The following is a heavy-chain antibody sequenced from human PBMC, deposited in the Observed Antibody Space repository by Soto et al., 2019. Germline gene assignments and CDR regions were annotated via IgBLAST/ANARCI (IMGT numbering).Heavy chain of an antibody. V-gene: IGHV3-30*03. J-gene: IGHJ6*02. CDR1: GFTFSVHG. CDR2: ISYDGTNK. CDR3: AISPEDYNDDVMDV. Sequence: ESGGGVVQPGRSLRLSCAASGFTFSVHGMHWVRQAPGKGLGWVALISYDGTNKYYADSVKGRFTISRDNSKNTLYLEINSLRAEDTAVYYCAISPEDYNDDVMDVWGQGTTVTVSS.